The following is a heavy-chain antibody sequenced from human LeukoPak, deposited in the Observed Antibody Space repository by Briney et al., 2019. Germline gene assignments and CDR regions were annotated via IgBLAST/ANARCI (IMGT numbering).Heavy chain of an antibody. Sequence: SETLSLTCTVSGGSISSSNYYWGWIRQPPGKGLEWIGTMYYSGPTYYNPSLKSRLTISVDTSKNQFSLKLSSVTAADTAVYYCARGPIAAAGTTFFDYWGQGTLVTVSS. V-gene: IGHV4-39*07. CDR3: ARGPIAAAGTTFFDY. D-gene: IGHD6-13*01. CDR2: MYYSGPT. J-gene: IGHJ4*02. CDR1: GGSISSSNYY.